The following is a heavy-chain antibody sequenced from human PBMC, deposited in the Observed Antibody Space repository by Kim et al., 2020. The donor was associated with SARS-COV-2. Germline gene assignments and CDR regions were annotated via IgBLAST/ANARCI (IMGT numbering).Heavy chain of an antibody. V-gene: IGHV3-20*04. CDR3: ARGYCSSSNCYLRYYYGLDV. J-gene: IGHJ6*02. D-gene: IGHD2-2*01. CDR1: GFRFADYG. Sequence: GGSLRLSCAASGFRFADYGLSWVRQAPGKGLEWVSGITWNDDSTGYADSVKGRFTISRDNAKNSLYLQMNSLRAEDTASYFCARGYCSSSNCYLRYYYGLDVWGQGTTVTVSS. CDR2: ITWNDDST.